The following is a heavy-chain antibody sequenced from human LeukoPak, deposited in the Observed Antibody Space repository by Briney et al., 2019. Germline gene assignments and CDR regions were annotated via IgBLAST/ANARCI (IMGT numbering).Heavy chain of an antibody. D-gene: IGHD5-12*01. V-gene: IGHV3-48*01. J-gene: IGHJ4*02. CDR2: TSGSSGSTI. CDR1: GFTFSRYG. CDR3: ARDKIQWLRYSYFDY. Sequence: PGGSLRLSCKASGFTFSRYGMNWVRQAPGRGLEWLSYTSGSSGSTIYYAQSVRGHFTISRDDAKNTLYLQMNSLRADDTAVYFCARDKIQWLRYSYFDYWGQGVLVTVSS.